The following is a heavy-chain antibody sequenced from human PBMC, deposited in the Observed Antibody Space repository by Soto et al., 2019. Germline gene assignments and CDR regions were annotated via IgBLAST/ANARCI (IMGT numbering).Heavy chain of an antibody. CDR1: GLTFGAYA. V-gene: IGHV3-23*01. J-gene: IGHJ2*01. CDR2: ISGNGDDP. CDR3: AKGGYFAHYDL. D-gene: IGHD2-15*01. Sequence: ERQLLESGGNLVQPGGSLRLSCAASGLTFGAYAMTWVRQAPGKGLEWVSTISGNGDDPFYADSVRGRFTISRDNFNNIPYLQMDSLRADDTAVYFCAKGGYFAHYDLWGRGTRFTVTS.